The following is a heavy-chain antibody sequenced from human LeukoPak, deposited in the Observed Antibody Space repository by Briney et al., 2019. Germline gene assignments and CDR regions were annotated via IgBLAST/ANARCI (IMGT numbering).Heavy chain of an antibody. V-gene: IGHV4-34*01. Sequence: SETPSLTCAVYGGSFSGYYWSWIRQPPGKGLEWIGEINHSGSTNYNPSLKSRVTISVDTSKNQFSLKLSSVTAADTAVYYCAIKSHYYSRDYWGQGTLVTVSS. D-gene: IGHD3-10*01. CDR1: GGSFSGYY. CDR3: AIKSHYYSRDY. J-gene: IGHJ4*02. CDR2: INHSGST.